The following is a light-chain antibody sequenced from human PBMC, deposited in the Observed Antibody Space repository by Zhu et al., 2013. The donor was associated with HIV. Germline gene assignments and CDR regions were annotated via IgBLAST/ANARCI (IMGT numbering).Light chain of an antibody. CDR1: QGIRNY. Sequence: DIQMTQSPSSLSASVGDRVTITCRASQGIRNYLAWYQQKPGEIPKLLISGAWTLQSGVPSRFSGSGSGTEFSLTISSLQPEDVAIYYCQKYNSALWTFGQGTKVE. CDR3: QKYNSALWT. CDR2: GAW. J-gene: IGKJ1*01. V-gene: IGKV1-27*01.